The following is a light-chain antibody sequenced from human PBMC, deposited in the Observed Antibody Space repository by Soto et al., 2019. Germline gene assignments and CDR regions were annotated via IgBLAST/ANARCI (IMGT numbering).Light chain of an antibody. CDR1: QSVSSH. CDR3: QQFGDWPA. Sequence: ITLTQSPAIMFVINGGIDRISSRASQSVSSHVVWYQQKPGQAPRLLISDSSTRATGIPARFSGSGSGTEFTLTISSLQSDDSAIYYCQQFGDWPAFGLGTKVDIK. CDR2: DSS. V-gene: IGKV3-15*01. J-gene: IGKJ1*01.